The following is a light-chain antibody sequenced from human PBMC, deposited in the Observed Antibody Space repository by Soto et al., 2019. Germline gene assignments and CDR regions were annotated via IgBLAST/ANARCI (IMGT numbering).Light chain of an antibody. J-gene: IGKJ2*01. V-gene: IGKV1-33*01. Sequence: DIQMTQSPSSLSASVGDRVTITCQASQDISNYLNWYQQKPGKAPKLLIYDASNLETGVPSRFSGSGSGTDFTFTISSLQPEDIATYYCQHYDNLPLSFSQGTKLEIK. CDR1: QDISNY. CDR3: QHYDNLPLS. CDR2: DAS.